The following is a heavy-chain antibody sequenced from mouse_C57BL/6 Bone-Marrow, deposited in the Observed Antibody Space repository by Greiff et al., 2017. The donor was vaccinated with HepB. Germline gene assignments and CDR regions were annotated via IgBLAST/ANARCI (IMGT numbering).Heavy chain of an antibody. CDR1: GYTFTSYW. CDR2: INPSSGYT. Sequence: VQLQQSGAELAKPGASVKLSCKASGYTFTSYWMHWVKQRPGQGLEWIGYINPSSGYTTYNQKFKDKATLTADKSSSTAYMQLSSLTYEDSAVYYCAREGTTVVARNWFAYWGQGTLVTVSA. CDR3: AREGTTVVARNWFAY. J-gene: IGHJ3*01. V-gene: IGHV1-7*01. D-gene: IGHD1-1*01.